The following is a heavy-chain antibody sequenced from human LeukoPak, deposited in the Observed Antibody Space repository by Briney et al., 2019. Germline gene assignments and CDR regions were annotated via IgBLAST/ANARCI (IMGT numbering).Heavy chain of an antibody. J-gene: IGHJ4*02. D-gene: IGHD3-22*01. CDR3: AKSSYYDASGYYREYYFDS. V-gene: IGHV3-21*04. CDR2: ISRRSSYI. CDR1: GFTFSSYS. Sequence: GGSLRLSCAASGFTFSSYSMNWVRQAPGKGLEWVSSISRRSSYIYYADSVKGRFTISRDKTKNTLYLQMNSLRAEDTAVYYCAKSSYYDASGYYREYYFDSWGQGTLVAVSS.